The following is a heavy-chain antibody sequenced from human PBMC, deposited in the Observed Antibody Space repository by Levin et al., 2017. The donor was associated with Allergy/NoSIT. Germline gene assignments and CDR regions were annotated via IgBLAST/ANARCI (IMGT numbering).Heavy chain of an antibody. Sequence: SGPTLVKPTQTLTLTCTFSGFSLSTSGVGVGWIRQPPGKALEWLALIYWDDDKRYSPSLKSRRTITTYTSKNQVVLTMTNMDPVDTATYYCAHRRDCRCGGCYQRSNWFDPWGQGTLVTVSS. CDR3: AHRRDCRCGGCYQRSNWFDP. CDR1: GFSLSTSGVG. V-gene: IGHV2-5*02. J-gene: IGHJ5*02. CDR2: IYWDDDK. D-gene: IGHD2-15*01.